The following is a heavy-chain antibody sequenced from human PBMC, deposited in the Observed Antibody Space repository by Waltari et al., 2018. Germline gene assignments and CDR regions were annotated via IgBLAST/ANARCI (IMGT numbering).Heavy chain of an antibody. CDR3: AKDSTDEWGAFDI. Sequence: EVQLVESGGGLVQPGRSLRLSCAASGFTFDDYAMHWVRQAPGKGLEWVSGISWNSGSIGYADSVKGRFTISRDNAKNSLYLQMNSLRAEDMALYYCAKDSTDEWGAFDIWGQGTMVTVSS. J-gene: IGHJ3*02. CDR1: GFTFDDYA. D-gene: IGHD2-8*01. CDR2: ISWNSGSI. V-gene: IGHV3-9*03.